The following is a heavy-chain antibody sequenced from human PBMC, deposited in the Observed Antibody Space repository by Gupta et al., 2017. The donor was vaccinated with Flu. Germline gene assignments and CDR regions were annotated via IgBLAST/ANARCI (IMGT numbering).Heavy chain of an antibody. CDR3: AKDSLSSSWSLFDY. J-gene: IGHJ4*02. CDR1: A. D-gene: IGHD6-13*01. V-gene: IGHV3-9*01. CDR2: ISWNSVSV. Sequence: AMHWVRQAPGKGLEWVSGISWNSVSVDYADSVKGRFTISRDNAKNSLYLQMNSLRAEDTAFYYCAKDSLSSSWSLFDYWGQGTLVTVSS.